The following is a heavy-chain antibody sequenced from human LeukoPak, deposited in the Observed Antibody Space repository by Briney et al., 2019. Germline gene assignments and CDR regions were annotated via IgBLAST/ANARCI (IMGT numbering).Heavy chain of an antibody. CDR1: GFTFSTYW. J-gene: IGHJ4*02. CDR2: INDDGRST. V-gene: IGHV3-74*01. Sequence: GGSLRLSCAASGFTFSTYWMHWVRQAPGKGLVWVSRINDDGRSTSYADSVKGRFAISRDNAKNTLYLQLNSLRVEDTAVYYCAREAVTTIDYWGQGTLVTVSS. D-gene: IGHD4-17*01. CDR3: AREAVTTIDY.